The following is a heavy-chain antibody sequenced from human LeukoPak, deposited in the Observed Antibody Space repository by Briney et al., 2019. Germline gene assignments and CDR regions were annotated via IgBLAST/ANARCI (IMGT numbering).Heavy chain of an antibody. Sequence: GGSLRLSCAASGFTFSSYSMNWVRQAPGKGLEWVSSISSSSSYIYYADSVKGRFTISRDNAKNSLYLQMNSLRAEDTAVYYCARDRGSSTGLDYWGQGTLVTVPS. CDR1: GFTFSSYS. CDR3: ARDRGSSTGLDY. D-gene: IGHD6-13*01. V-gene: IGHV3-21*01. CDR2: ISSSSSYI. J-gene: IGHJ4*02.